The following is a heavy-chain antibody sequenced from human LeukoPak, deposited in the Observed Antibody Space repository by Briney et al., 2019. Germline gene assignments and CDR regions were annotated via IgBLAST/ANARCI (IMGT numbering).Heavy chain of an antibody. D-gene: IGHD2-21*01. CDR1: GFTFRSHA. CDR3: AKDFRIGYSAHFDY. Sequence: GSLRLSCVGSGFTFRSHAMSWVRQAPEKGLEFVSGIYENGGTTYYADSVKGRFSISRDNSKNTLHLQMDSLRGEDTAVYYCAKDFRIGYSAHFDYWGQGALVTVSS. J-gene: IGHJ4*02. V-gene: IGHV3-23*01. CDR2: IYENGGTT.